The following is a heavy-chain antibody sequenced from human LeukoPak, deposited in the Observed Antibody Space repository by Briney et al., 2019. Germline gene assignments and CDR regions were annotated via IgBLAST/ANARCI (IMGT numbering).Heavy chain of an antibody. CDR3: ARHIAANPRYYDSSAYFDY. Sequence: PSETLSLTCTVSGGSISSYYWSWIRQPPGKGLEWIGYIYYSGSTNYNPSLKSRVTISVDTSKNQFSLKLSSVTAADTAVYYCARHIAANPRYYDSSAYFDYWGQGTLVTVSS. V-gene: IGHV4-59*08. J-gene: IGHJ4*02. D-gene: IGHD3-22*01. CDR1: GGSISSYY. CDR2: IYYSGST.